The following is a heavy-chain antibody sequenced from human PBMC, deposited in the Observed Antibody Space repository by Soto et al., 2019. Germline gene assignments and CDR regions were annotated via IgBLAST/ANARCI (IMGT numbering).Heavy chain of an antibody. Sequence: PSETLSLTCAVYGGSFSGYYWSWLRQPPGKGQEWIGEINHSGATNYKPSLKRRETISEDTPKNQFSLQLKTVTAADTALYYCARFSGSYYYAMDVWGQG. J-gene: IGHJ6*02. V-gene: IGHV4-34*01. CDR3: ARFSGSYYYAMDV. CDR1: GGSFSGYY. CDR2: INHSGAT. D-gene: IGHD6-19*01.